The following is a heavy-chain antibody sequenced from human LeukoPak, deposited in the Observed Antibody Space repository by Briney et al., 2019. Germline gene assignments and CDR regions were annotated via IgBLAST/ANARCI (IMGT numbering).Heavy chain of an antibody. CDR2: IYYSGST. V-gene: IGHV4-59*01. J-gene: IGHJ4*02. D-gene: IGHD3-10*01. CDR3: ARSPPYYASRSWAGNYFDY. Sequence: KASETLSLTCIVSGGSISGSSWSWIRQPPGKGLGWIGYIYYSGSTNCNPSLKSRVTISVDTSKNQFSLKLSSVTAADTAVYYCARSPPYYASRSWAGNYFDYWGQGTLVTVSS. CDR1: GGSISGSS.